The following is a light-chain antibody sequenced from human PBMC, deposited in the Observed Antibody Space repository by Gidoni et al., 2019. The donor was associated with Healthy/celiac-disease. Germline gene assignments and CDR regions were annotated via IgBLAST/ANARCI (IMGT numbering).Light chain of an antibody. CDR1: QGSSSY. Sequence: DLQLTQSPSFLSASVGDRVTITCRASQGSSSYLAWYQQKPGKAPKLLIYAASTLQSGVPSRFRGSGSGTEFTLTISSQQPEDVATYYCQQSNSYPLYTFGQGTKLEIK. J-gene: IGKJ2*01. V-gene: IGKV1-9*01. CDR3: QQSNSYPLYT. CDR2: AAS.